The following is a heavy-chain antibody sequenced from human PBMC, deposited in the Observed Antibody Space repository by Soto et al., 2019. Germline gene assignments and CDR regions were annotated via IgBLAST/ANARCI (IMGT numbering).Heavy chain of an antibody. J-gene: IGHJ4*02. CDR1: GYTFTDYD. Sequence: QVQVVQSKAEVKKPGASVKVSCKTSGYTFTDYDINWVRQAPGQGLEWMGWVSPDSGNAGYAQQFQDRVSMTSDTSTSTVYMELTSLRSEDTAVYFCEVTTGYWGQGTMVTVSS. D-gene: IGHD3-9*01. V-gene: IGHV1-8*01. CDR3: EVTTGY. CDR2: VSPDSGNA.